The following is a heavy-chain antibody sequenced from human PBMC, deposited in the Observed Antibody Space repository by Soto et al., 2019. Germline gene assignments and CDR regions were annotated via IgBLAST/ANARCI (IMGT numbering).Heavy chain of an antibody. D-gene: IGHD5-12*01. CDR3: AREGSYSAYNFAHGIQLWSFDF. CDR1: GGSFSGYY. CDR2: INHSGST. V-gene: IGHV4-34*01. Sequence: SETLSLTCAVYGGSFSGYYWSWIRQPPGKGLEWIAEINHSGSTNYNPSLKSRVTISVDTSKNQFSLRLSSVTAADMAVYYCAREGSYSAYNFAHGIQLWSFDFWGQGALVTVSS. J-gene: IGHJ4*02.